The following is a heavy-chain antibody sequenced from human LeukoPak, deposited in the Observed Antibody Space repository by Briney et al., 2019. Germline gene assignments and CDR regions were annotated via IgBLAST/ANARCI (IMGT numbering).Heavy chain of an antibody. CDR1: GDSISSYY. Sequence: PSETLSLTCTVSGDSISSYYWSWIRQPPGKGLEWIGYIYYTGGTNYNPSLKSRVTISVDTSKNQFSLKLSPVTAADTAVYYCASNHYNGNYLYYFDYWGQGTLVTVSS. CDR2: IYYTGGT. V-gene: IGHV4-59*08. D-gene: IGHD1-26*01. J-gene: IGHJ4*02. CDR3: ASNHYNGNYLYYFDY.